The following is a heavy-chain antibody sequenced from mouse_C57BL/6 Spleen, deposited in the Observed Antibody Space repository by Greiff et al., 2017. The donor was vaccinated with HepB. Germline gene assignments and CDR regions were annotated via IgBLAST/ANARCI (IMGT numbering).Heavy chain of an antibody. CDR2: INPSSGYT. V-gene: IGHV1-4*01. Sequence: VQRVESGAELARPGASVKMSCKASGYTFTSYTMHWVKQRPGQGLEWIGYINPSSGYTKYNQKFKDKATLTADKSSSTAYMQLSSLTSEDSAVYYCAREYYGSEAWFAYWGQGTLVTVSA. CDR3: AREYYGSEAWFAY. J-gene: IGHJ3*01. D-gene: IGHD1-1*01. CDR1: GYTFTSYT.